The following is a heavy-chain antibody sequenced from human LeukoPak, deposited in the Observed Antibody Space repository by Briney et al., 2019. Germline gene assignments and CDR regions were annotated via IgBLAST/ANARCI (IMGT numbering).Heavy chain of an antibody. D-gene: IGHD3-3*01. Sequence: ASVKVSCKASGYTFTSYGISWVRQAPGQGLEWMGWISACNGNTNYAQKLQGRVTMTTDTSTSTAYMELRSLRSDDTAVYYCARDRTQGPYYDFWSGPNGDAFDIWGQGTMVTVSS. CDR1: GYTFTSYG. V-gene: IGHV1-18*01. CDR3: ARDRTQGPYYDFWSGPNGDAFDI. J-gene: IGHJ3*02. CDR2: ISACNGNT.